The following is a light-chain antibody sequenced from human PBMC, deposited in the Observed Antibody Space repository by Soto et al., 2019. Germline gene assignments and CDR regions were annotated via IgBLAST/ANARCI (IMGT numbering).Light chain of an antibody. CDR3: QQSYSIPYT. CDR2: AAS. CDR1: QTISSY. J-gene: IGKJ2*01. Sequence: DIQMTQSPSSLSASVGDRVTITCRASQTISSYLNWYQQKPGKAPKLLIYAASSLQSGVPSRFSGSGSGTDFTLSISSLQPEDFATYFCQQSYSIPYTFGQGTKVEI. V-gene: IGKV1-39*01.